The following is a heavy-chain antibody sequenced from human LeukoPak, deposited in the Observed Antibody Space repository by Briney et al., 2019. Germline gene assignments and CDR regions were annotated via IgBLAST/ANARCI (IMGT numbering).Heavy chain of an antibody. V-gene: IGHV1-69*06. Sequence: SVKVSCKASGGTFSSYTISWVRQAPGQGLEWMGGIIPLFGTPDYAQKFQDRLTITADKSTSTVYMELSSLRSEDTAVYYCARDREAVAQVAPYYFDYWGQGTLVTVSS. CDR3: ARDREAVAQVAPYYFDY. CDR2: IIPLFGTP. J-gene: IGHJ4*02. CDR1: GGTFSSYT. D-gene: IGHD6-19*01.